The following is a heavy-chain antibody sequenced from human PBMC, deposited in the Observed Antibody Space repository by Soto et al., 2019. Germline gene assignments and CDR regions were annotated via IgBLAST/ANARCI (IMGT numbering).Heavy chain of an antibody. CDR3: ARSLGWYAIDY. V-gene: IGHV4-4*02. CDR1: GFSMGGIYS. D-gene: IGHD6-19*01. J-gene: IGHJ4*01. Sequence: QVLLQSPGPGLVRPSGTLSLSGVVSGFSMGGIYSGGGVRQPPGKGLEWLGDMSHIGGVNYNPSLKSRVTISMDKSQNQFSLKLDSVTAADTAVYYCARSLGWYAIDYWGHGTLVIVSS. CDR2: MSHIGGV.